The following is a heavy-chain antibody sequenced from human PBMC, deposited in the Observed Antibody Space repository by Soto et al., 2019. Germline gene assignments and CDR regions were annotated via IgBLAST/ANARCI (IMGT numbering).Heavy chain of an antibody. V-gene: IGHV4-31*03. J-gene: IGHJ4*02. D-gene: IGHD3-16*02. CDR1: GGSISSGGYY. Sequence: SETLSLTCTVSGGSISSGGYYWSWIRQHPGKGLEWIGYIYYSGSTYYNPSLKSRVTISVDTSKNQFSLKLSSVTAADTAVYYCVRDRGAVWGNYRKRAPRFDSWGQGIPVTVSS. CDR3: VRDRGAVWGNYRKRAPRFDS. CDR2: IYYSGST.